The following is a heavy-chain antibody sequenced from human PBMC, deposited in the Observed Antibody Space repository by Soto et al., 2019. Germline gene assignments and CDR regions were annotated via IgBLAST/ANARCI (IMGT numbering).Heavy chain of an antibody. CDR1: DGSISSYY. D-gene: IGHD6-13*01. Sequence: SETLSLTCTVSDGSISSYYWSWIRQPPGKGLEWIRYIYYSGSTNYNPSLKSRVTISVDASKNQCSLELSSVTAADTAVYYCARDIAAAGTGAFDIWGQGTMVTVSS. J-gene: IGHJ3*02. CDR3: ARDIAAAGTGAFDI. V-gene: IGHV4-59*01. CDR2: IYYSGST.